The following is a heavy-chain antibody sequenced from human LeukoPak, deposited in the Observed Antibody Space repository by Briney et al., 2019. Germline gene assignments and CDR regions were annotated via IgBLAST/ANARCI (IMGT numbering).Heavy chain of an antibody. CDR3: ARGSNYCSSISCHMND. V-gene: IGHV3-20*04. Sequence: GGSLRLSCAASGYTFGDYGMSWVRQVPGKGLKWVSGTNRRGDITGYADFVKGRFTISRDNAKNSLYLQMNSLRAEDTAVYYCARGSNYCSSISCHMNDWGQGTLVTVSS. CDR1: GYTFGDYG. CDR2: TNRRGDIT. D-gene: IGHD2-2*02. J-gene: IGHJ4*02.